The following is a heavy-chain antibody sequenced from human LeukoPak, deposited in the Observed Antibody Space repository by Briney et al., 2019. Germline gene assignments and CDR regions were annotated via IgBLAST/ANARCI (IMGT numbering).Heavy chain of an antibody. V-gene: IGHV3-74*01. Sequence: PGGSLRLSCAASGFTFSSYWMHWVRQAPGKGLVWVSRINSDGSSTSYADSVMGRFTISRDNSKNTLYLQMNSLRAEDTAVYYCARDGSALRAYRFGQQDYWGQGTLVTVSS. CDR2: INSDGSST. D-gene: IGHD3-16*01. CDR3: ARDGSALRAYRFGQQDY. J-gene: IGHJ4*02. CDR1: GFTFSSYW.